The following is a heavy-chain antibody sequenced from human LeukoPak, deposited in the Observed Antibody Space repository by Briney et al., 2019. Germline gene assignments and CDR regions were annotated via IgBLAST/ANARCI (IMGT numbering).Heavy chain of an antibody. CDR3: ARELPFDY. V-gene: IGHV3-74*01. J-gene: IGHJ4*02. Sequence: GGSLRLSCAASGFTFTNYWMHWVRQAPGKGLVWVSRIKSDGSRTDYADSEKGRFTISRDNAKNTLYLQMNSLRAEDTAVYYCARELPFDYWGQGTLVTVSS. CDR2: IKSDGSRT. D-gene: IGHD2-15*01. CDR1: GFTFTNYW.